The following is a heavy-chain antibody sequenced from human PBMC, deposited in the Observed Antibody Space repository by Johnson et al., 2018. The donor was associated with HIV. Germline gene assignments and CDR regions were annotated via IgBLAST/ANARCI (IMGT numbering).Heavy chain of an antibody. V-gene: IGHV3-20*04. CDR3: AKVGSGYSSSS. D-gene: IGHD6-13*01. J-gene: IGHJ3*01. CDR1: GFTFEDYG. CDR2: INWSGGGT. Sequence: EKLVESGGGVVRPGESLRLSCAASGFTFEDYGMSWVRQVPGKGLEWVSGINWSGGGTAYADSVKGRFTVSSDKAKNSLYLQMNRLRAEDTAVYYCAKVGSGYSSSSWGQGTMVTVSS.